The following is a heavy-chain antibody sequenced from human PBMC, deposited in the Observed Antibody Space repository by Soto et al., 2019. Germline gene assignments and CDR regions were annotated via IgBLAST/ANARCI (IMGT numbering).Heavy chain of an antibody. D-gene: IGHD3-16*01. CDR1: GYTFTSYG. Sequence: QVQLVQSGAEVKKPGASVKVSCKASGYTFTSYGISWVRQAPGQGLEWMGWISAYNGNTKYAQKLQGRVTMTTDTTTRTAYMEPRSLRSDATRVYYSARDLGQTLLDYWGQGTLVTVSS. V-gene: IGHV1-18*01. J-gene: IGHJ4*02. CDR3: ARDLGQTLLDY. CDR2: ISAYNGNT.